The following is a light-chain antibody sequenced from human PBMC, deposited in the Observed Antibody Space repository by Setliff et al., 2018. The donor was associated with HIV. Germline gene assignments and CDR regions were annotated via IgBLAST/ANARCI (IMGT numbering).Light chain of an antibody. CDR2: QAS. J-gene: IGLJ1*01. V-gene: IGLV2-23*01. Sequence: QSVLAQPASVFGSPGQSITISCTGTSGDVGRYNLVSWYQQQPGKPPKLMIYQASKRPSEVSNRFSGSKSGNTASLTISGLQAEDEADYYCCSNTGSNTYVFGTGTKVTVL. CDR1: SGDVGRYNL. CDR3: CSNTGSNTYV.